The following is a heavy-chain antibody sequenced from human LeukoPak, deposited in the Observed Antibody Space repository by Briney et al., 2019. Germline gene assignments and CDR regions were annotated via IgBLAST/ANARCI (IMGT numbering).Heavy chain of an antibody. V-gene: IGHV1-3*01. CDR2: INAGNGNT. CDR1: GYTFTNYA. J-gene: IGHJ5*02. D-gene: IGHD3-3*01. CDR3: ARGTYYTFWSGSFDP. Sequence: ASVKVSCKASGYTFTNYALHWVRQAPGQRFEWMGWINAGNGNTKYSQKFQGRVTITRDTSANTAYMQLSSLRSEDTAVYYCARGTYYTFWSGSFDPWGQGTLVTVSS.